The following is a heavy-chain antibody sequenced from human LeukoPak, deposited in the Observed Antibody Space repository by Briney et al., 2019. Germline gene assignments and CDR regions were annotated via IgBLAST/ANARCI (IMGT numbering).Heavy chain of an antibody. Sequence: GGSLRLSCAASGFTFSDYGMHWVRQAPGKGLEWVAFIQFDGTNKYYADSVKGRFTISRDSSKNTLYLQMNSLGGEDTALYYCAKGRWGLTINNFDLWGQGTMVTVSS. CDR2: IQFDGTNK. CDR1: GFTFSDYG. J-gene: IGHJ3*01. CDR3: AKGRWGLTINNFDL. D-gene: IGHD2-21*02. V-gene: IGHV3-30*02.